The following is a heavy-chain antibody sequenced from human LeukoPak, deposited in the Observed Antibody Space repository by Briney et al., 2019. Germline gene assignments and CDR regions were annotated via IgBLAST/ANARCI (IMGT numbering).Heavy chain of an antibody. V-gene: IGHV6-1*01. D-gene: IGHD6-19*01. J-gene: IGHJ6*03. CDR3: ARGVSGPRGYYYYYMDV. CDR2: TYYRSKWYN. CDR1: GDSVSSNSAA. Sequence: SQTLSLTCAISGDSVSSNSAAWNWIRQSPSRGLEWLGRTYYRSKWYNDYAVSVKSRITINPDTSKNQFSLQLNSVTPEDTAVYYCARGVSGPRGYYYYYMDVWGKGTTVTISS.